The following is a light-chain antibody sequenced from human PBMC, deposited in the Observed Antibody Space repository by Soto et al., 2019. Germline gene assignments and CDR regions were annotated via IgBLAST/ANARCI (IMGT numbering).Light chain of an antibody. CDR3: HQYGSLYT. Sequence: EIVLTQSPGTLSLSPGERATLSCRASQSVSSSYLAWYQQKPGQAPRVLIYGASSRATGIPDRFSGSGSGTDFTLTISRLEPEDFAVYYCHQYGSLYTFGQGTKLEIK. CDR1: QSVSSSY. CDR2: GAS. V-gene: IGKV3-20*01. J-gene: IGKJ2*01.